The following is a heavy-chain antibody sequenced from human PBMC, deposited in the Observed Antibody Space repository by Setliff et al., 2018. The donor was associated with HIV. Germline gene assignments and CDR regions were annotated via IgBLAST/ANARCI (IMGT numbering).Heavy chain of an antibody. CDR3: HLEVPLMMGTTTPL. CDR1: GVSISSGSYY. V-gene: IGHV4-61*02. D-gene: IGHD1-7*01. CDR2: IYTSGST. Sequence: SETLSLTCTVSGVSISSGSYYWSWIRQSAGKGLEWIGRIYTSGSTKYSPTFESRGTMSLDTTKNQFSLKLTTVTAAETAVYYCHLEVPLMMGTTTPLWGQGTLVTVSS. J-gene: IGHJ4*02.